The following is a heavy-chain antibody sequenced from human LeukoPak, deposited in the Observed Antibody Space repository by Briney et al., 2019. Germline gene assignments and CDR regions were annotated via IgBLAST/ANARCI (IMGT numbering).Heavy chain of an antibody. D-gene: IGHD1-26*01. Sequence: GGSLRLSCAASGFTFSSYWMTWFRQAPGKRLEWVANINEGGSAKYYVDSVKGRFTVSRDNAETSVFLEMNSLRNEDTAVYFCASWVGRDNWGQGTLVTVYS. CDR3: ASWVGRDN. V-gene: IGHV3-7*01. J-gene: IGHJ4*02. CDR2: INEGGSAK. CDR1: GFTFSSYW.